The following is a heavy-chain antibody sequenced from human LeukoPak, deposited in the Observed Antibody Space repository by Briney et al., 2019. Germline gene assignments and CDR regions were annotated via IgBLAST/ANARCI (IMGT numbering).Heavy chain of an antibody. D-gene: IGHD1-26*01. V-gene: IGHV3-30*02. CDR1: GFTFSSYG. J-gene: IGHJ4*02. CDR2: IRYDGSNK. CDR3: AKSRWELRFVLDY. Sequence: GGSLRLSCAASGFTFSSYGMHWVRQAPGKGLEWVAFIRYDGSNKYYADSVKGRFTISRDNSKNTLYLQMNSLRAEDTAVYYCAKSRWELRFVLDYWGQGTLVTVSS.